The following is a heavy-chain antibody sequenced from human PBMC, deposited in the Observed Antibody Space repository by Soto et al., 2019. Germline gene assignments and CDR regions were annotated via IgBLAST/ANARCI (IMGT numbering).Heavy chain of an antibody. CDR1: GFTFSSYA. V-gene: IGHV3-23*01. D-gene: IGHD6-13*01. J-gene: IGHJ4*02. CDR2: ISGSGGST. Sequence: GESLKISCAASGFTFSSYAMSWVRQAPGKGLEWVSAISGSGGSTYYADSVKGRFTISRDNSKNTLYLQMNSLRAEDTAVYYCAKDFGDSSSWYGRFDYWGQGTLVTVSS. CDR3: AKDFGDSSSWYGRFDY.